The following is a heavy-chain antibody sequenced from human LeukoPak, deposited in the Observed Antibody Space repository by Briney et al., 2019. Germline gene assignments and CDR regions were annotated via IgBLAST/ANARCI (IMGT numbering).Heavy chain of an antibody. Sequence: SETLSLTCTVSGGSITSFYWSWLRQPPGKGLEWVGCISYSENTNSNPSLKSRVTMSLDTSKNQFSLNLSSVTAADTAVYYCSRGTNRGAGNFDSWGQGALVTVSS. V-gene: IGHV4-59*01. CDR2: ISYSENT. D-gene: IGHD1-1*01. CDR3: SRGTNRGAGNFDS. J-gene: IGHJ4*02. CDR1: GGSITSFY.